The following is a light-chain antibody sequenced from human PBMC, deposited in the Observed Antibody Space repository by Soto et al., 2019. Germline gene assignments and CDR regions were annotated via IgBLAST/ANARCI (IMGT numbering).Light chain of an antibody. CDR3: QQYGTSPGIT. J-gene: IGKJ5*01. CDR1: QSVSSNY. CDR2: GAS. Sequence: EIVLTQSPGTLSLSPGERATLSCRASQSVSSNYLAWYQQKPGQAPRLLMYGASSRATGIPDRFSGSGSGTDFTLTISRLEPEDFAVYYCQQYGTSPGITFGQGTRLEIK. V-gene: IGKV3-20*01.